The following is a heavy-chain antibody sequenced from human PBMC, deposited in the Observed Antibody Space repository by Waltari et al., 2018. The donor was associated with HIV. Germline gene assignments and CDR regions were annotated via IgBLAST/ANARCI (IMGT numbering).Heavy chain of an antibody. J-gene: IGHJ4*02. Sequence: QVQLQESGPGLVKPSQTLSLTCTGSGGSISSGSYYWSWIRQPAGKGLEWIGRIYTSGSTNYNPSLKSRVTISVDTSKNQFSLKLSSVTAADTAVYYCAREIVGATSRHDYWGQGTLVTVSS. V-gene: IGHV4-61*02. CDR1: GGSISSGSYY. CDR3: AREIVGATSRHDY. CDR2: IYTSGST. D-gene: IGHD1-26*01.